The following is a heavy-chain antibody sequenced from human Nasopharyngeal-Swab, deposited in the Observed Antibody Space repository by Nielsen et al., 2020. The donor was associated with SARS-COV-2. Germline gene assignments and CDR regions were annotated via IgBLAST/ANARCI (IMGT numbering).Heavy chain of an antibody. J-gene: IGHJ4*02. CDR3: ARSIVGANDY. CDR1: GGSISSSNYY. CDR2: IYYSGST. D-gene: IGHD1-26*01. Sequence: SETLSLTCTVSGGSISSSNYYWTWIRQPPGKGLEWIGSIYYSGSTYYNPSLKSRVTISADTSKNQFSLKLTSVTAADTAVYYCARSIVGANDYWGQGTLVTVSS. V-gene: IGHV4-39*01.